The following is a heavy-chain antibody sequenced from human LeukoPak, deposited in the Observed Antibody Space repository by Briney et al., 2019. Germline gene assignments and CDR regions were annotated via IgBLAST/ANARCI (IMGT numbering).Heavy chain of an antibody. D-gene: IGHD3-10*01. CDR2: ISSSGSTI. J-gene: IGHJ3*02. V-gene: IGHV3-11*01. CDR3: ASSTTYYYGSADAFDI. CDR1: GFTFSDYY. Sequence: GGSLRLSCAASGFTFSDYYMSWIRQAPGKGLEWVSYISSSGSTIYYADSVKGRFTISRDNAKNSLYLQMNSLRAEDTAVYYCASSTTYYYGSADAFDIWGQGTMVTVSS.